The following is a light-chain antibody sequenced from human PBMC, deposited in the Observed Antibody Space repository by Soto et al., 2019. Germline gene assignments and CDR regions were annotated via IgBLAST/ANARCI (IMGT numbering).Light chain of an antibody. Sequence: EVVLTQSPGTLSLSPGERVTLSCRASQSVASSYLEWYQQKPGRAPRLVFYYASSSATGIPDRFSGSGCGTYSTFNISSLQHDDFAVYYCYHFGSLPQTSGQGTNVEI. V-gene: IGKV3-20*01. CDR2: YAS. CDR3: YHFGSLPQT. CDR1: QSVASSY. J-gene: IGKJ1*01.